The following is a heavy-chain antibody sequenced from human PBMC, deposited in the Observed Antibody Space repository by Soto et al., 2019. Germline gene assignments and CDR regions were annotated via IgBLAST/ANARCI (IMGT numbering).Heavy chain of an antibody. J-gene: IGHJ6*02. CDR3: AKAKRDTYDFWSGPYYYGMDV. D-gene: IGHD3-3*01. CDR1: GFTFSSYG. V-gene: IGHV3-30*18. CDR2: ISCDGSNK. Sequence: GGSLRLSCAASGFTFSSYGMHWVRQAPGKGLEWVAVISCDGSNKYYADSVKGRFTISRDNSKNTLYLQMNSLRAEDTAVYYCAKAKRDTYDFWSGPYYYGMDVWGQGTTVTVSS.